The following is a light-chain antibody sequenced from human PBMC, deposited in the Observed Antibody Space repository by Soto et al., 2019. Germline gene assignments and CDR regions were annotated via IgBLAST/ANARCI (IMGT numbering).Light chain of an antibody. CDR1: QSISRT. J-gene: IGKJ4*01. V-gene: IGKV3-20*01. CDR2: DAS. Sequence: IVLTQSPGTLSLSPGEGLTLSCRASQSISRTLAWYQQRPGQAPRLLIYDASSRATGIPDRFSGGGSGTDFTLTISRLEPEDFAVYYCQQFSSYPLTFGGGTKVDNK. CDR3: QQFSSYPLT.